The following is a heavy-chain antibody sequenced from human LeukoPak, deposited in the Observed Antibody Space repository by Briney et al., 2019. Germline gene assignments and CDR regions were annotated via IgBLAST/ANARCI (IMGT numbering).Heavy chain of an antibody. CDR1: GYTFTSYD. J-gene: IGHJ6*02. CDR2: MNPNSGNT. V-gene: IGHV1-8*01. D-gene: IGHD1-20*01. Sequence: VASVKVSCKASGYTFTSYDINWVRQATGQGLEWMGWMNPNSGNTGYAQKFQGRVTMTRNTSISTAYMELSSLRSEDTAVYYCARIITGTTSYYYGMDVWGQGTTVTVSS. CDR3: ARIITGTTSYYYGMDV.